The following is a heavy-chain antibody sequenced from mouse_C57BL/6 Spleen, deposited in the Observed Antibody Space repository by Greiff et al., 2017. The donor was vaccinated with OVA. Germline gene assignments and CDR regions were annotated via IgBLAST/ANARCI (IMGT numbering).Heavy chain of an antibody. V-gene: IGHV2-6*01. CDR1: GFSLTSYG. D-gene: IGHD1-2*01. CDR2: IWGVGST. Sequence: VHLVESGPGLVAPSQSLSITCTVSGFSLTSYGVDWVRQSPGKGLEWLGVIWGVGSTNYNSALKSRLSISKDNSKSQVFLKMNSLQTDDTAMYYCASDLHGDQGAYWGQGTLVTVSA. CDR3: ASDLHGDQGAY. J-gene: IGHJ3*01.